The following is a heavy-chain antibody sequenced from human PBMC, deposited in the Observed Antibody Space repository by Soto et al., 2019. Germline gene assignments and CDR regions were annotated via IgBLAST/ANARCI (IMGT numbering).Heavy chain of an antibody. V-gene: IGHV3-33*01. D-gene: IGHD7-27*01. J-gene: IGHJ6*02. CDR2: IWYDGNNK. Sequence: QVQLVESGGGVVQPGRSLRLSCAASGFTFSSFGMHWVRQAPGKGLEWVAVIWYDGNNKYYADSVKGRFTISRDNSKNTLYLQMNGLRAEDTAVYYCARDLSGVPGNYGMDVWGQGTTVTVSS. CDR1: GFTFSSFG. CDR3: ARDLSGVPGNYGMDV.